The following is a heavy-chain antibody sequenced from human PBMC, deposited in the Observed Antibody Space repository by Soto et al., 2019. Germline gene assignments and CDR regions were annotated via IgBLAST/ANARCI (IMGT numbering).Heavy chain of an antibody. V-gene: IGHV3-30*18. D-gene: IGHD6-19*01. CDR1: GFTFSSYG. CDR3: AKEAESAVLGFREYYYYGMDV. CDR2: ISYDGSNK. J-gene: IGHJ6*02. Sequence: QVQLVESGGGVVQPGRSLRLSCAASGFTFSSYGMHWVRQAPGKGLEWVAVISYDGSNKYYADSVKGRFTISRDNSKNTLYLQMNSLRAEDTAVYYCAKEAESAVLGFREYYYYGMDVWGQGTTVTVAS.